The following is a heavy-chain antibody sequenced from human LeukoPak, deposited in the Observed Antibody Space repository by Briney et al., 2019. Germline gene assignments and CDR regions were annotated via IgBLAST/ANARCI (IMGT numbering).Heavy chain of an antibody. Sequence: ASETLSLTCAVYGGSFSGYYWSWIRQPPGKGLEWIGEINHSGSTNYNPSLKSRVTISVDTSKNQFSLKLSSVTAADTAVYYCARGRNMDVWGKGTTVTVSS. J-gene: IGHJ6*03. CDR2: INHSGST. CDR3: ARGRNMDV. CDR1: GGSFSGYY. V-gene: IGHV4-34*01.